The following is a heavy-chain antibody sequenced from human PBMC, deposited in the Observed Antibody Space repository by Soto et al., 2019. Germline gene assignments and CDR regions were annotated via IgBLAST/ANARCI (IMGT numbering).Heavy chain of an antibody. CDR3: AKASVGATGHAFDI. CDR2: IIPLSGTA. V-gene: IGHV1-69*01. Sequence: QVQLVQSGAEVKKPGSSVKVSCKASGGTFSNYAISWVRQAPGQGLEWMGGIIPLSGTANYAQKFQGRVTITADDSTSTAYMELRSLRSEDTAIYYCAKASVGATGHAFDIWGQGTMVTVSS. CDR1: GGTFSNYA. J-gene: IGHJ3*02. D-gene: IGHD1-26*01.